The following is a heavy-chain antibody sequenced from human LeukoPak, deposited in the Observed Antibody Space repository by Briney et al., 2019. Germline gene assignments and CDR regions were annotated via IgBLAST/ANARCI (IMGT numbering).Heavy chain of an antibody. CDR3: ASAPDYGEPYFDY. CDR2: INPNSGGK. CDR1: GYTFTGYY. J-gene: IGHJ4*02. V-gene: IGHV1-2*02. D-gene: IGHD4-17*01. Sequence: GASVKVSCKASGYTFTGYYMHSGPHAPGQGLEWMVGINPNSGGKNYAQKFQGRVTMTRDTSISTAYMELSRLRSDDTAVYYCASAPDYGEPYFDYWGQGTLVTVSS.